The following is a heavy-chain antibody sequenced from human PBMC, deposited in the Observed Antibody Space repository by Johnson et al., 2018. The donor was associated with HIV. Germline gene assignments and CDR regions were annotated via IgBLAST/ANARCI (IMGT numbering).Heavy chain of an antibody. CDR3: ARALGYCSGGSCYDPTGGAFDI. D-gene: IGHD2-15*01. J-gene: IGHJ3*02. CDR2: IRYDGSNK. Sequence: QVQLMESGGGVVQPGGSLRLSCAASGFTFSSYGMHWVRQAPGKGLEWVAFIRYDGSNKYYADSVKGRFTISRDNSKNTLYLQMNSLRAEDTAVYYCARALGYCSGGSCYDPTGGAFDIWGQGTVVTVSS. V-gene: IGHV3-30*02. CDR1: GFTFSSYG.